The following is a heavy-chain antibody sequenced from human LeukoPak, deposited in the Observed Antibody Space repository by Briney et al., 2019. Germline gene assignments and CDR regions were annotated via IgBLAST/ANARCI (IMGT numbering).Heavy chain of an antibody. CDR3: ARVWAWGSGNYFDN. V-gene: IGHV3-20*04. D-gene: IGHD7-27*01. Sequence: TGGSLRLSCAASGFTFDAFGMTWVRQAPGKGLEWVSAIRGDAGSTGYADSVKGRFTISRGNAKNSLYLQMNSLRVEDTALYYCARVWAWGSGNYFDNWGQGTLVTVSS. CDR2: IRGDAGST. J-gene: IGHJ4*02. CDR1: GFTFDAFG.